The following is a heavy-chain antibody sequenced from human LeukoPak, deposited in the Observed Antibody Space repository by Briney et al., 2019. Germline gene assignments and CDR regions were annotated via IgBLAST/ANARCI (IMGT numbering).Heavy chain of an antibody. J-gene: IGHJ4*02. D-gene: IGHD2-15*01. CDR2: ISYDGSNK. CDR3: AREGRHRSHVFDY. Sequence: GGSLRLSCAASGFTFSSYAMHWVRQAPGKGREWVAVISYDGSNKFYADSVKGRFTISRDNSKNTLYLQMNSLRTEDTAVYYCAREGRHRSHVFDYWGQGTLVTVSS. V-gene: IGHV3-30-3*01. CDR1: GFTFSSYA.